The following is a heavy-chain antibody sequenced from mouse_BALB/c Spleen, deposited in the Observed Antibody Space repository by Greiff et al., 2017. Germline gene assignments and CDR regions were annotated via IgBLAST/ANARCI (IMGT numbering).Heavy chain of an antibody. Sequence: EVKLVESGGGLVKPGGSLKLSCAASGFTFSSYAMPWVRQTPEKRLEWVASISSGSSTYYPDSVKGRFTISRDNARNILYLQMSSLRSEDTAMYYCARDRYDLSWFAYWGQGTLVTVSA. J-gene: IGHJ3*01. CDR3: ARDRYDLSWFAY. CDR1: GFTFSSYA. D-gene: IGHD2-14*01. CDR2: ISSGSST. V-gene: IGHV5-6-5*01.